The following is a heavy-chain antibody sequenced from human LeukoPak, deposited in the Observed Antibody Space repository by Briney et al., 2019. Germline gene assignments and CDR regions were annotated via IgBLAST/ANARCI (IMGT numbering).Heavy chain of an antibody. CDR2: INHSGST. CDR3: ARGSQSTRPGGY. V-gene: IGHV4-34*01. CDR1: GGSFSGYY. D-gene: IGHD2-2*01. Sequence: SETLSLTCAVYGGSFSGYYWSWIRQPPGKGLEWIGEINHSGSTNYNPSLKSRVTISVDTSKNQFSLKLSSATAADTAVYYCARGSQSTRPGGYWGQGTLVTVSS. J-gene: IGHJ4*02.